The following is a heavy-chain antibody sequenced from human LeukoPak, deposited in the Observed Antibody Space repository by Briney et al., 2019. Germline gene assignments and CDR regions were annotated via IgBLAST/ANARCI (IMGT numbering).Heavy chain of an antibody. V-gene: IGHV4-61*02. D-gene: IGHD6-6*01. CDR1: GCSISSGSYY. CDR3: ARETTSSIAARRDGFDY. J-gene: IGHJ4*02. CDR2: IYTSGST. Sequence: SETLSLTCTVSGCSISSGSYYWSWIRQPAGKGLEWIGRIYTSGSTNYNPSLKSRVTISVDTSKYQFSLKLSSVTAADTDVYYCARETTSSIAARRDGFDYWGQGTLVTVSS.